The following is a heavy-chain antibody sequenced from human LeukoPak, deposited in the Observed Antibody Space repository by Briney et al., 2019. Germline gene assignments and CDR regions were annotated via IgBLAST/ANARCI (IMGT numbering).Heavy chain of an antibody. D-gene: IGHD2-15*01. CDR2: IYYSGST. CDR1: GGSISSYY. Sequence: PSETLSLTCTVSGGSISSYYWSWIRQPPGKGLEWIGYIYYSGSTNYNPSLKSRVTISVDTSKNQFSLKLSSVTAADTAVYYCASVRYCSGGSCYSSLDYWGQGALVTVSS. J-gene: IGHJ4*02. CDR3: ASVRYCSGGSCYSSLDY. V-gene: IGHV4-59*01.